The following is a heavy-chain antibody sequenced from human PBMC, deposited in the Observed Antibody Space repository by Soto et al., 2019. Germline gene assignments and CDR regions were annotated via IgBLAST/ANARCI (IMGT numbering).Heavy chain of an antibody. Sequence: GGSLRLSCAASGFTFSNAWMSWVRQAPGKGLEWVGRIKSKTDGGTTDYAAPVKGRFTISRDDSKNTLYLQMNSLKTEDIAVYYCTTDGSSSSEGAFDIWGQGTMVTVSS. J-gene: IGHJ3*02. CDR3: TTDGSSSSEGAFDI. CDR2: IKSKTDGGTT. V-gene: IGHV3-15*01. D-gene: IGHD6-6*01. CDR1: GFTFSNAW.